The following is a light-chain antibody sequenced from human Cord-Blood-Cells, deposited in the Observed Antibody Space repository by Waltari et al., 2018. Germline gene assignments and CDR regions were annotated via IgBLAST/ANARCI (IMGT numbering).Light chain of an antibody. CDR2: DVS. V-gene: IGLV2-14*01. J-gene: IGLJ2*01. CDR1: SSDVGGYNY. CDR3: SSYTSSSTHGV. Sequence: QSALTQPASVSGSPGQSITISCTGTSSDVGGYNYVSWYQQPPGKAPKLMIYDVSNRPSGVSNRFSGSKSGNTASLTISGLQAEDEADYYCSSYTSSSTHGVFGGGTKLTVL.